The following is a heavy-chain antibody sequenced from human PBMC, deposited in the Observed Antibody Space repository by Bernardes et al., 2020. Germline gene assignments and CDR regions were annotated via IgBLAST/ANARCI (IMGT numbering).Heavy chain of an antibody. Sequence: GGSLRLSCAASGFTFSSYAMSWVRQAPGKGLEWVSAISGSGGCTYYADSVKGRFTISRDNSKNTLYLQMNSLRAEDTAVYYCAKLYGLGRVPREAFDIWGQGKRVTVFS. CDR1: GFTFSSYA. D-gene: IGHD3-10*01. CDR2: ISGSGGCT. CDR3: AKLYGLGRVPREAFDI. V-gene: IGHV3-23*01. J-gene: IGHJ3*02.